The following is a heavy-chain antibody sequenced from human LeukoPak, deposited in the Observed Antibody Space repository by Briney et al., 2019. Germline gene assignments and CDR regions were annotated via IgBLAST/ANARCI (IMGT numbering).Heavy chain of an antibody. V-gene: IGHV4-39*02. D-gene: IGHD2-2*01. CDR1: GGSISSSSYY. J-gene: IGHJ4*02. CDR2: IYYSGST. CDR3: ARDPRRLVVPAARTRRGFDY. Sequence: SETLSLTCTVSGGSISSSSYYWGWIRQPPGKGLEWIGSIYYSGSTYYNPSLKSRVTISVDTSKNQFSLKLSSVTAADTAVYYCARDPRRLVVPAARTRRGFDYWGQGTLVTVSS.